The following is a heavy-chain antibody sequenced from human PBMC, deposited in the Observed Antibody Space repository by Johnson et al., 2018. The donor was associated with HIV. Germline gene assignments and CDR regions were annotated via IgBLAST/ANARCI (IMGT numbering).Heavy chain of an antibody. Sequence: VQLVESGGGVVQPGGSLRLSCAASRFTFSSYGMHWVRQAPGKGLEWVTFIRYDGSEKYFADSVKGRFTISRDNSKNTLYLQMNSLRAEDTAVYYCAKERAYIRTFDIWGQGTLVTVSS. J-gene: IGHJ3*02. CDR3: AKERAYIRTFDI. CDR1: RFTFSSYG. D-gene: IGHD5-18*01. V-gene: IGHV3-30*02. CDR2: IRYDGSEK.